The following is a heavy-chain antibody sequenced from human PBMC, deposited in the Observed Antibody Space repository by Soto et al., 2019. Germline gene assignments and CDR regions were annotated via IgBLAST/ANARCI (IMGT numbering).Heavy chain of an antibody. J-gene: IGHJ3*02. D-gene: IGHD2-15*01. CDR2: IIPIFGTA. CDR3: ASQGVVGDGDAFDI. CDR1: GGTFSSYA. V-gene: IGHV1-69*12. Sequence: QVQLVQSGAEVKKPGSSVKVSCKASGGTFSSYAISWVRQAPGQGLEWMGGIIPIFGTANYAQKFQGRVTITAAESTSTAYMELSSLRSEDTAVYYCASQGVVGDGDAFDIWGQGTMVTVSS.